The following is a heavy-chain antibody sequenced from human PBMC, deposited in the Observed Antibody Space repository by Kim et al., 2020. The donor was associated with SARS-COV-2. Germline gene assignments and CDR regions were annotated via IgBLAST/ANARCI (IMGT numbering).Heavy chain of an antibody. J-gene: IGHJ4*02. Sequence: ADSVKGRFTISRDNAKNSLYLQMNSLRAEDTALYYCAKDNGRELELLIDYWGQGTLVTVSS. D-gene: IGHD1-7*01. CDR3: AKDNGRELELLIDY. V-gene: IGHV3-9*01.